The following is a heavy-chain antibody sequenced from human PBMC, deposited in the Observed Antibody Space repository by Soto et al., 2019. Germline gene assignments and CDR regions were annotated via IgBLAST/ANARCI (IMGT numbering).Heavy chain of an antibody. CDR3: ARRYCSRADCSSDS. Sequence: GESLKISCHGAGYTFFSFWIVWVRQVPGKGLEWVGRIDPGDSSATYSPTFQGHVTISADRSTRSAYLQWRSLRASDTAIYFCARRYCSRADCSSDSSGHGSLVTVSS. J-gene: IGHJ5*01. CDR2: IDPGDSSA. D-gene: IGHD2-2*01. V-gene: IGHV5-10-1*01. CDR1: GYTFFSFW.